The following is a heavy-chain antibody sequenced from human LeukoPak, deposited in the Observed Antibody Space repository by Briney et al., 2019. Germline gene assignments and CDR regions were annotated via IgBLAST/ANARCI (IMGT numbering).Heavy chain of an antibody. V-gene: IGHV4-39*07. D-gene: IGHD1-26*01. Sequence: SETLSLTCTVSGGSISSSSYSWGWIRQPPGKGLEWIGSIYYSGSTYYNPSLKSRVTISVDTSKNQFSLKLSSVTAADTAVYYCARDGPSIVGATGGYYFDYWGQGTLVTVSS. CDR3: ARDGPSIVGATGGYYFDY. CDR1: GGSISSSSYS. J-gene: IGHJ4*02. CDR2: IYYSGST.